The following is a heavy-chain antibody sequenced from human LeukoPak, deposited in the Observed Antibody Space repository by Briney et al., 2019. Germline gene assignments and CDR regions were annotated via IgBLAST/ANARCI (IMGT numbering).Heavy chain of an antibody. D-gene: IGHD2-15*01. CDR2: VSTSGTT. V-gene: IGHV4-61*02. CDR3: ARHFFIGYYYYYMDV. J-gene: IGHJ6*03. Sequence: PSETLSLTCTVSGGSISSGSYYWSWIRQPAGKRLEWIGRVSTSGTTNYNPSLKSRVTILVDTSKNQFSLKLSSVTAADTAVYYCARHFFIGYYYYYMDVWGKGTTVTISS. CDR1: GGSISSGSYY.